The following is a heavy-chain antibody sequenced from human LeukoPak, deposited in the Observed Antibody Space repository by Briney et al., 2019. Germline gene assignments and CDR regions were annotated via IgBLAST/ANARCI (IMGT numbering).Heavy chain of an antibody. Sequence: PSETLSLTCAVYGGSFSDYSWTWIRQAPGEGLEWIGEINHNGGTNHNPSLVSRVIMSVDTSKNQFSLKVSSVTAADTAVYYCARVGYSCSINDWSRTGLGAYATKYYYYMDVWGKGTTVTVSS. CDR3: ARVGYSCSINDWSRTGLGAYATKYYYYMDV. V-gene: IGHV4-34*01. CDR2: INHNGGT. CDR1: GGSFSDYS. D-gene: IGHD5-18*01. J-gene: IGHJ6*03.